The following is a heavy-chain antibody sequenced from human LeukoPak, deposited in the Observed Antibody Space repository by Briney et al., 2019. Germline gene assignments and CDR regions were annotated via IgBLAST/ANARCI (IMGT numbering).Heavy chain of an antibody. D-gene: IGHD2-2*01. CDR1: GFPFSSYG. V-gene: IGHV3-33*01. Sequence: PGGSLRLSCAASGFPFSSYGMHWVRQAPGKGLEWVARLVYDARSDYANSVKGRFSISRDDSKNTLFLDMSNLRAEDTAVYYCARAGYQLLALYYFDYRGQGTLVTVSS. CDR2: LVYDARS. CDR3: ARAGYQLLALYYFDY. J-gene: IGHJ4*02.